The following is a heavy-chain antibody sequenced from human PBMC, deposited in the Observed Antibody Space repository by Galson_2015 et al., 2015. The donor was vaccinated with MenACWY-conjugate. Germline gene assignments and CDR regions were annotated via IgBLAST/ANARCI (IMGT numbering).Heavy chain of an antibody. V-gene: IGHV3-7*01. CDR2: INTDGSAK. CDR3: EIRYHSSSSCSYYFDD. J-gene: IGHJ4*02. CDR1: GFTFSSYW. D-gene: IGHD6-13*01. Sequence: SLRLSCAAPGFTFSSYWMSWVRQAPGKGLEWVANINTDGSAKYYESSVRGRFIISKDNTNNSLLLQMNMLSAEDTAVYYCEIRYHSSSSCSYYFDDWGQGALVTVSS.